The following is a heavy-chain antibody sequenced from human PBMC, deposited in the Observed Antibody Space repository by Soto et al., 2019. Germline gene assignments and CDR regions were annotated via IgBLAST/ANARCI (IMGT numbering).Heavy chain of an antibody. V-gene: IGHV4-30-2*01. Sequence: QLQLQESGSGLVKPSQTLSLTCAVSGGSISSGGYSWSWIRQPPGKGLEWIGYIYHSGSTYYNPSLKSRAPISVDRSKHQFSLKLSSVTAADTAVYYCARAVDYGDYNVGVFDCWGQGTLVTVSS. CDR3: ARAVDYGDYNVGVFDC. CDR1: GGSISSGGYS. J-gene: IGHJ4*02. D-gene: IGHD4-17*01. CDR2: IYHSGST.